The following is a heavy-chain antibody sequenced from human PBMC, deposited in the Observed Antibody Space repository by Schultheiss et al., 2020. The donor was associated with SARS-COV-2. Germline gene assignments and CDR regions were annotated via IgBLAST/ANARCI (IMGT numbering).Heavy chain of an antibody. D-gene: IGHD3-22*01. J-gene: IGHJ3*02. Sequence: SQTLSLTCAVYGGSFSGYYWSWIRQPPGKGLEWIGEINHSGSTNYNPSLKSRVTISVDTSKNQFSLKLSSVTAADTAVYYCARGKGYYDSSERDAFDIWGQGTMVTVSS. CDR1: GGSFSGYY. CDR3: ARGKGYYDSSERDAFDI. CDR2: INHSGST. V-gene: IGHV4-34*01.